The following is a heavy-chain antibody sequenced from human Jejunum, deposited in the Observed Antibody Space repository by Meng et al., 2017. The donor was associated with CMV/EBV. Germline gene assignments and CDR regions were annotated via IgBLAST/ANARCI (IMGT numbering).Heavy chain of an antibody. CDR1: GYKFINDG. J-gene: IGHJ3*01. CDR3: ARSYTSYSFFDF. V-gene: IGHV1-18*01. D-gene: IGHD2-21*01. CDR2: INTYNGNT. Sequence: KAAGYKFINDGVAWVRQAPGQGLEWMGWINTYNGNTNYVQSLQGRVSMTTDTSTTTVYMELRSLRSDDTALYYCARSYTSYSFFDFWGQGTMVTVSS.